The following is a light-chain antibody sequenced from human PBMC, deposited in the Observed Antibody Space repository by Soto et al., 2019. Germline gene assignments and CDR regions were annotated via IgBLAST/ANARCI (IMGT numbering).Light chain of an antibody. J-gene: IGKJ4*01. CDR1: QSVGGT. CDR2: DAS. CDR3: QQYNSYLGT. Sequence: DIQMTQSPSTVSASVGDRVTITCRASQSVGGTLAWYQQKAGKAPKLLIYDASSLERGVPSRFSGSGSGTEFSLTISRLQPDDFATYYCQQYNSYLGTFGGGTKVEIK. V-gene: IGKV1-5*01.